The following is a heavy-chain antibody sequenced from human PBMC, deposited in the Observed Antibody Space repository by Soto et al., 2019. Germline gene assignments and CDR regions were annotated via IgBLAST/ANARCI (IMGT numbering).Heavy chain of an antibody. J-gene: IGHJ5*02. D-gene: IGHD2-2*01. V-gene: IGHV4-39*01. CDR1: GGSISSSSYY. CDR3: ARGGPKDIVVVPANNWFDP. Sequence: SETLSLTCTVSGGSISSSSYYWGWIRQPPGKGLEWIGSIYYSGSTYYNPSLKSRVTISVDTSKNQFSLKLSSVTAADTAVYYCARGGPKDIVVVPANNWFDPWGQGTLVTVSS. CDR2: IYYSGST.